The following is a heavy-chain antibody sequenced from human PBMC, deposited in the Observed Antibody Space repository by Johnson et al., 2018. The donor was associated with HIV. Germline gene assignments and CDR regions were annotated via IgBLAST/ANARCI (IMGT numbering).Heavy chain of an antibody. Sequence: VQLVESGGGLIQPGGSLRLSCAASGFSFSTYAMHWVRQAPGKGLEWVALISSDGNNKYYSDSVKGRFTVSRDKSKNTLYLQMNSLRAEDTAVYYCARPLGGAFDIWGQGTMVTVSS. D-gene: IGHD3-10*01. V-gene: IGHV3-30*14. CDR1: GFSFSTYA. CDR2: ISSDGNNK. CDR3: ARPLGGAFDI. J-gene: IGHJ3*02.